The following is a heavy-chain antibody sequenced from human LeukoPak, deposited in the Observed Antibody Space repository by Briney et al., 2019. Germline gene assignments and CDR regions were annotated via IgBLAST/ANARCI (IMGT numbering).Heavy chain of an antibody. CDR1: GYTFTGYY. CDR3: ARGDYDTSGYKFDY. CDR2: TIPNSGGT. D-gene: IGHD3-22*01. J-gene: IGHJ4*02. V-gene: IGHV1-2*06. Sequence: ASVKVSCKASGYTFTGYYMHWVRQAPGQGLEWMGRTIPNSGGTNSGQKFQGRLTMTRDTSISTAYMELSRLSSDDTAVYYCARGDYDTSGYKFDYWGQGTLVTVSS.